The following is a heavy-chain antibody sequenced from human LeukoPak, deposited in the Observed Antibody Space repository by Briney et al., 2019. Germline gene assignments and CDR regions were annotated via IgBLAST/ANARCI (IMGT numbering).Heavy chain of an antibody. V-gene: IGHV1-58*01. CDR3: AKDRTPVTPRGLDI. CDR1: GFTSTNFA. CDR2: IIVGSGAT. Sequence: GASVKVSCKASGFTSTNFAVQWVRQARGQRLEWIGWIIVGSGATKCAQDFQERVTITRDLSTSTLYMELRSLTSEDTAVYYCAKDRTPVTPRGLDIWAKGQWSPSLQ. D-gene: IGHD4-17*01. J-gene: IGHJ3*02.